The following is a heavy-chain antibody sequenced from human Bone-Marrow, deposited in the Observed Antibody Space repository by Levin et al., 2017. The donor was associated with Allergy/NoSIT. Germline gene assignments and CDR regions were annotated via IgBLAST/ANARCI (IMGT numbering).Heavy chain of an antibody. D-gene: IGHD6-19*01. CDR1: GFTFGTDD. V-gene: IGHV1-8*01. Sequence: GASVKVSCKASGFTFGTDDVNWVRQAAGQGPEWVGWVSPNTGNVGYAEKFRGRVTMTRSASTSTVYMELTSLRYDDTGIYYCAQGVLSGFDLWGQGTLVTVSS. J-gene: IGHJ3*01. CDR2: VSPNTGNV. CDR3: AQGVLSGFDL.